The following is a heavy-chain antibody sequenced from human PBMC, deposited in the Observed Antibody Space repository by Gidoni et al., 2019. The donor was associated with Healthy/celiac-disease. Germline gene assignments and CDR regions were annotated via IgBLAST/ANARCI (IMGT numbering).Heavy chain of an antibody. CDR3: ASQRGMYQWELPRAFDI. J-gene: IGHJ3*02. CDR2: IIPIFGTA. V-gene: IGHV1-69*01. CDR1: GGTFSSYA. Sequence: QVQLVQSGAEVKKPGSSVKVSCKDSGGTFSSYAISWVRQAPGQGLEWMGGIIPIFGTANYAQKFQGRVTITADESTSTAYMELSSLRSEDTAVYYCASQRGMYQWELPRAFDIWGQGTMVTVSS. D-gene: IGHD1-26*01.